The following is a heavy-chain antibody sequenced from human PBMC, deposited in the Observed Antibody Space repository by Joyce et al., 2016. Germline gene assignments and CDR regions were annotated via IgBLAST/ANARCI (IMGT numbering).Heavy chain of an antibody. Sequence: QVQLVQSGAEVKKPGASVKVSCKASGYTFTDYYIHWGRQAPGQGLEEMRGVNLNRGGTEYPQKCQGRVTMTRDTSLRTAYMELTGLRSDDTAVYYCARGDLRTSSPIFWYFALWGRGTLVTVSS. J-gene: IGHJ2*01. CDR3: ARGDLRTSSPIFWYFAL. D-gene: IGHD2-2*01. CDR2: VNLNRGGT. CDR1: GYTFTDYY. V-gene: IGHV1-2*02.